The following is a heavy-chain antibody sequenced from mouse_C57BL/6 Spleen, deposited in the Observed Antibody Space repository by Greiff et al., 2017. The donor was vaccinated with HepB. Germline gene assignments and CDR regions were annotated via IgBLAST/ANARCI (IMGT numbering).Heavy chain of an antibody. CDR2: IHPNSGST. CDR1: GYTFTSYW. V-gene: IGHV1-64*01. J-gene: IGHJ2*01. D-gene: IGHD1-1*01. CDR3: ARGPFFITTVVAPDY. Sequence: QVQLKQPGAELVKPGASVKLSCKASGYTFTSYWMHWVKQRPGQGLEWIGMIHPNSGSTNYNEKFKSKATLTVDKSSSTAYMQLSSLTSEDSAVYYCARGPFFITTVVAPDYWGQGTTLTVSS.